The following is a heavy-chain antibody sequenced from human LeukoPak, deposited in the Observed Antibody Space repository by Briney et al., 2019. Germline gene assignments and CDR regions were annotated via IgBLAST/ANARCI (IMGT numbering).Heavy chain of an antibody. CDR3: ARGNTSTYCSGGSCSRYYYYGMDV. CDR2: INHSGST. D-gene: IGHD2-15*01. CDR1: GGSFSGYY. J-gene: IGHJ6*04. Sequence: SETLSLTCAVYGGSFSGYYWSWIRQPPGKGLEWIGEINHSGSTNYNPSLKSRVTISVDTSKNQFSLKLSSVTAADTAVYYCARGNTSTYCSGGSCSRYYYYGMDVWGKGTTVTVSS. V-gene: IGHV4-34*01.